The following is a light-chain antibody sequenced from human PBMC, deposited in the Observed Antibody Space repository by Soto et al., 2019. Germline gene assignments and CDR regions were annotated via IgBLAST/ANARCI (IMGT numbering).Light chain of an antibody. V-gene: IGLV2-8*01. CDR1: SSDVGGYNF. CDR3: SSYAGSYTFV. CDR2: EVN. J-gene: IGLJ1*01. Sequence: QSALTQPPSASGSPGQSVTISCTGTSSDVGGYNFVSWYQQRPGKAPKPMIYEVNKRPSGVPDRFSGSKSGNTASLTVSGLQAEDEADYYCSSYAGSYTFVFGTGTKLTVL.